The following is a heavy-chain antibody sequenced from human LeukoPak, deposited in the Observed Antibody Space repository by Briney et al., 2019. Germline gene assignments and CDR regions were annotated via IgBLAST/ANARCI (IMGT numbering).Heavy chain of an antibody. CDR1: GGSISSSNW. Sequence: SGTLSLTCAVSGGSISSSNWWSWVRQPPGKGLEWIGEIYHSGSTNYNPSLKSRVTISVDKSKNQFSLKLSSVTAADTAVYYWARDPTMVRGPSMEVWGKGTTVTVSS. CDR2: IYHSGST. D-gene: IGHD3-10*01. J-gene: IGHJ6*04. CDR3: ARDPTMVRGPSMEV. V-gene: IGHV4-4*02.